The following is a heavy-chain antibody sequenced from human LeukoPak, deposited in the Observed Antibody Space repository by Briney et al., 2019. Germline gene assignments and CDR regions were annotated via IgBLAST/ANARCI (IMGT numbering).Heavy chain of an antibody. CDR2: IVVGSGNT. CDR1: GFTFTSSA. CDR3: AAERLNTAMASYPYWYFDL. Sequence: GASVKVSCKASGFTFTSSAMQWVRQARGQRLEWIGWIVVGSGNTNYAQKFQERVTITRDMSTSTAYMELSSLRSEDTAVYYCAAERLNTAMASYPYWYFDLWGRGTLVTVSS. J-gene: IGHJ2*01. V-gene: IGHV1-58*02. D-gene: IGHD5-18*01.